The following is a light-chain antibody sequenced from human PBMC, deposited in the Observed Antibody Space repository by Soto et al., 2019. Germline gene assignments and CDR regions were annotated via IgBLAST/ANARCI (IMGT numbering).Light chain of an antibody. J-gene: IGLJ2*01. CDR2: GNS. V-gene: IGLV1-40*01. CDR1: SSNIGAGYD. CDR3: QSYDSSLNGYVV. Sequence: QSVLTQPPSVSGAPGQRVTISCTGSSSNIGAGYDVHWYQQLPGTAPKLLIYGNSNRPSGVPDRFSGSKSGTSASLAITGLQAEDEAGYYCQSYDSSLNGYVVFGGGTKVTVL.